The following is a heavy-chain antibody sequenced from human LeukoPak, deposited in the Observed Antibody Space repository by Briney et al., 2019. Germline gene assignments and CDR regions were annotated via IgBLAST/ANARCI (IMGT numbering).Heavy chain of an antibody. CDR2: IIPILGIA. CDR1: GGTFSSYA. CDR3: ARGGGRENYDILTGYYIGAFDI. J-gene: IGHJ3*02. D-gene: IGHD3-9*01. V-gene: IGHV1-69*04. Sequence: GASVKVSCKASGGTFSSYAISWVRQAPGQGLEWMGRIIPILGIANYAQKFQGRITITADKSTSTAYMELSSLRSEDTAVYYCARGGGRENYDILTGYYIGAFDIWGQGTMVTVSS.